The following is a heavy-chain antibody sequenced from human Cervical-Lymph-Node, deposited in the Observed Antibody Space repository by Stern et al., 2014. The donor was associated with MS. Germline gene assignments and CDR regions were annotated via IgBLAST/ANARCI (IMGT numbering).Heavy chain of an antibody. CDR2: IWYDGSNK. CDR1: GFTFSSYG. Sequence: VQLVESGGGVVQPGRSLRLSCAASGFTFSSYGMHWVRQAPGKGLEWVAVIWYDGSNKYYADSVKGRFTISRDNSKNTLYLQMNSLRAEDTAVYYCARVAEMATNPDYWGQGTLVTVSS. V-gene: IGHV3-33*01. CDR3: ARVAEMATNPDY. D-gene: IGHD5-24*01. J-gene: IGHJ4*02.